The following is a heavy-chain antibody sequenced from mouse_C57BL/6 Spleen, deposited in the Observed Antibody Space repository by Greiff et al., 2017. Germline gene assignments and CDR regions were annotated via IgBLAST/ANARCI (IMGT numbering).Heavy chain of an antibody. D-gene: IGHD1-1*01. CDR1: GYTFTSYW. J-gene: IGHJ4*01. V-gene: IGHV1-61*01. CDR3: ARGLLLRYPYAMDY. Sequence: QVQLQQSGTVLARPGASVKLSCKASGYTFTSYWMDWVKQRPGQGLEWIGNIYPSDSETHYNQKFKDKATLTVDKSSSTAYMQLSSLTSEDSAVYYCARGLLLRYPYAMDYWGQGTSVTVSS. CDR2: IYPSDSET.